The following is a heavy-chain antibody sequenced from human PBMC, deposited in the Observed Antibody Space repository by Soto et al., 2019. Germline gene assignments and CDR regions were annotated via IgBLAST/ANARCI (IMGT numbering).Heavy chain of an antibody. CDR2: IYYSGST. D-gene: IGHD2-2*01. CDR3: ARVPTP. CDR1: GGSISGNY. V-gene: IGHV4-59*08. J-gene: IGHJ5*02. Sequence: SETLSLTCTVSGGSISGNYWTWIRQPPGKGLEWIGYIYYSGSTYYNPSLKSRVTISVDTPKNQFSLKLSSVTAADTAVYYCARVPTPWGQGTLVTVSS.